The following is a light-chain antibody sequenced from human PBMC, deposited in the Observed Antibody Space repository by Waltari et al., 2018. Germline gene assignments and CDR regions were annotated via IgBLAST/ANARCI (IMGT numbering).Light chain of an antibody. CDR2: GAS. Sequence: EIVLTQSPATLSVSPGERATLSCRASQSVSSSLAWYQQKPGQPPRLLISGASTRAAGIPARFSGSGSATEFTLTISSLQSEDFAVYYCHQYNNWPPITFGQGTRLEIK. V-gene: IGKV3-15*01. CDR1: QSVSSS. J-gene: IGKJ5*01. CDR3: HQYNNWPPIT.